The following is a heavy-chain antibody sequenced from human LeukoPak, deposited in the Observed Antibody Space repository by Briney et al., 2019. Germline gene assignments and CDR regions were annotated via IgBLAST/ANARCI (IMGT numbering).Heavy chain of an antibody. V-gene: IGHV3-23*01. CDR2: ISGSGGST. D-gene: IGHD6-19*01. Sequence: GGSLRLSCAASGFTFSSYAMSWVRQAPGKGLEWVSAISGSGGSTYYADSVKGRFTISRDNSKNTLYLQMNSLRAEDTAVYYCAKDLKGASSGWFNWFDPWGQGTLVTVSS. CDR1: GFTFSSYA. CDR3: AKDLKGASSGWFNWFDP. J-gene: IGHJ5*02.